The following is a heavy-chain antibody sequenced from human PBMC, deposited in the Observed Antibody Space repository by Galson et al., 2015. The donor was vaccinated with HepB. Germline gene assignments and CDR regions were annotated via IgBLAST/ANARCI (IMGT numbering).Heavy chain of an antibody. J-gene: IGHJ6*02. D-gene: IGHD3-10*01. CDR1: GFTFSTYS. CDR2: ISGSSTTI. V-gene: IGHV3-48*02. Sequence: SLRLSCAASGFTFSTYSMNWVRQAPGKGLEWLSFISGSSTTIYYADSVKARFSISRDNAKNSVYLQMNSLRDEDTAVYYCARDKGGAYYYGSGSYNSSPKYYYGLDVWGQGTTVTVSS. CDR3: ARDKGGAYYYGSGSYNSSPKYYYGLDV.